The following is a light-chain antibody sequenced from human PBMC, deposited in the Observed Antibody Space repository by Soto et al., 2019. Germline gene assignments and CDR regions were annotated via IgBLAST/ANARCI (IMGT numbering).Light chain of an antibody. Sequence: EIVLTQSPATLSLSPGDRAFLSCRASQSVSRSLTWYQHKPGQAPRLLIYDASTRATGIPRRFSGSGSGTDFTLTISSLEPEDFAVYYCQQRSNRFGGGTKVDI. CDR3: QQRSNR. V-gene: IGKV3-11*01. CDR1: QSVSRS. J-gene: IGKJ4*01. CDR2: DAS.